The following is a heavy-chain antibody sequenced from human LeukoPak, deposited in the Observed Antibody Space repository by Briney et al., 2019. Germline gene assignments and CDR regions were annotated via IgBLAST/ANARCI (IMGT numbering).Heavy chain of an antibody. CDR1: GITLSNYG. D-gene: IGHD3-22*01. Sequence: TGGSLRLSCAVSGITLSNYGMSWVRQAPGKGLEWVAGIGASGGGTNYADSVKGRFTISRDNPKNTLYLQMNSLRAEDTAVYFCAKRGVVIRVILVGFHKEAYYFDSWGQGALVTVSS. V-gene: IGHV3-23*01. CDR3: AKRGVVIRVILVGFHKEAYYFDS. CDR2: IGASGGGT. J-gene: IGHJ4*02.